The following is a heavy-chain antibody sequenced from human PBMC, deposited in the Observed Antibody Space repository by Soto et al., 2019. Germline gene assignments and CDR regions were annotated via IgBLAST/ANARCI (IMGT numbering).Heavy chain of an antibody. D-gene: IGHD3-3*01. J-gene: IGHJ5*02. CDR1: GGTISGYY. CDR2: IYSSGST. V-gene: IGHV4-4*07. Sequence: SETLSLTCTVTGGTISGYYWTWIRQSAGGGLEWIGRIYSSGSTNYNPALKSRVTISLDTSMNHFSLRLSSVTAADTAVYYCARGQRFSDWFDPWGQGTLVTVSS. CDR3: ARGQRFSDWFDP.